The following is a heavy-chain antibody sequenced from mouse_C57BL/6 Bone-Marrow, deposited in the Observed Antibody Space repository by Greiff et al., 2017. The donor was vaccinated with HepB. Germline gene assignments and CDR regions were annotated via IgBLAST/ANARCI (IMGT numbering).Heavy chain of an antibody. V-gene: IGHV5-9*01. CDR1: GFTFSSYT. CDR3: ARQGGYYVWFAY. CDR2: ISGGGGNT. Sequence: EVKLVESGGGLVKPGGSLKLSCAASGFTFSSYTMSWVRQTPEKRLEWVATISGGGGNTYYPDSVKGRFPISRDNAKNTLYLQMSSLRSEDTALYYCARQGGYYVWFAYGGQGTLVTVSA. J-gene: IGHJ3*01. D-gene: IGHD2-3*01.